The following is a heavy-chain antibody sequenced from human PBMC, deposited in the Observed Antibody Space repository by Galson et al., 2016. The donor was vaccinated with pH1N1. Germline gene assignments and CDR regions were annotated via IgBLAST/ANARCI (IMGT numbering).Heavy chain of an antibody. V-gene: IGHV4-59*01. Sequence: ETLSLTCTVSGGSISSYYWSWIRQPPGKGLEWIGYLYNSGGTNYNPSLMSRVTISEDTSRNQFSLKLRSVTAADTAVYYCASAGYRSGWYGIGAFDVWGQGTKVTVSS. CDR1: GGSISSYY. CDR2: LYNSGGT. CDR3: ASAGYRSGWYGIGAFDV. J-gene: IGHJ3*01. D-gene: IGHD6-13*01.